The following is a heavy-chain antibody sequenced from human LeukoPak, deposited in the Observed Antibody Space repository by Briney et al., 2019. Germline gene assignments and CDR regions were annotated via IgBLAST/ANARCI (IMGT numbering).Heavy chain of an antibody. CDR2: IRYDGSNK. Sequence: GGSLRLSCAASGFTFSSYGMHWVRQAPGKGLEWVAFIRYDGSNKYYADSVKGRFTISRDNSKNTLYLQMNSLRAEDTAVYYWSKGSRRIYGSLGDYFDHWGQGTL. CDR1: GFTFSSYG. J-gene: IGHJ4*03. CDR3: SKGSRRIYGSLGDYFDH. D-gene: IGHD3-16*01. V-gene: IGHV3-30*02.